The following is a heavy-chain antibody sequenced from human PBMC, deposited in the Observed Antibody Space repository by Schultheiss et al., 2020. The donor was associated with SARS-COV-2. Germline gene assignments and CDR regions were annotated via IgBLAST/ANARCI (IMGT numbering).Heavy chain of an antibody. CDR2: ILYDGSNK. V-gene: IGHV3-33*01. CDR1: GFTFSSYG. CDR3: AREVSYCSSTSCYQDY. Sequence: GGSLRLSCAASGFTFSSYGMHWVRQAPGKGLEWVAVILYDGSNKYYADSVKGRFTISRDNSKNTLYLQMNSLRAEDTAVYYCAREVSYCSSTSCYQDYWGQGTLVTVSS. J-gene: IGHJ4*02. D-gene: IGHD2-2*01.